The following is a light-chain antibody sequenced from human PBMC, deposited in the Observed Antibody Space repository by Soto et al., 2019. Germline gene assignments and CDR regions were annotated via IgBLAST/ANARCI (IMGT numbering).Light chain of an antibody. J-gene: IGKJ3*01. Sequence: EIVLTQSPGTLSLSPGERATLSCRASQSVSSSYLAWYQQKPGQAPRLLIYGASSRATGIPDRFSGSGSGTDFNLTISRLEPEDFAVYYCQQYGSPFTFGPGTKVDIK. CDR2: GAS. V-gene: IGKV3-20*01. CDR1: QSVSSSY. CDR3: QQYGSPFT.